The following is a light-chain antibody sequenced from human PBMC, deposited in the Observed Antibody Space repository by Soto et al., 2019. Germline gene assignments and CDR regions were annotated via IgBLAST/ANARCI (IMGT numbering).Light chain of an antibody. Sequence: QSVLTQPPSASGTPGQRVTISCSGSSSNIGSNYVYWYQQLPGTAPKLLIYRNNQRPSGVPDRFSGSKSGTSASLAISGPRSEDEADYYCAAWDDSLSGVVFGGGTSSPS. CDR2: RNN. CDR3: AAWDDSLSGVV. V-gene: IGLV1-47*01. J-gene: IGLJ2*01. CDR1: SSNIGSNY.